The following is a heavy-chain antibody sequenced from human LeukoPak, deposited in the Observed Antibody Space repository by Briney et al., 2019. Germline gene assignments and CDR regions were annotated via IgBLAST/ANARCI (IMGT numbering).Heavy chain of an antibody. V-gene: IGHV1-2*02. D-gene: IGHD2-21*01. Sequence: GASVKVSCKTSRYSFTDYYMHWVRQAAGQGLEWMGWINPNSGGTSSAQKFQGRVTMTRDTSITTVYMEVSWLTSDDTAIYYCARADPLHGGPYLIGPWGQGTLVTVSS. CDR3: ARADPLHGGPYLIGP. J-gene: IGHJ5*02. CDR2: INPNSGGT. CDR1: RYSFTDYY.